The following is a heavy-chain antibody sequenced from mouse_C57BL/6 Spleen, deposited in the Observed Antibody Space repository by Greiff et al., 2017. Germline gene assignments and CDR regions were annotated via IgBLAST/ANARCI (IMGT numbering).Heavy chain of an antibody. CDR2: INYDGSST. CDR3: ARDNEDAMDY. CDR1: GFTFSDYY. J-gene: IGHJ4*01. Sequence: DVQLVESEGGLVQPGSSMKLSCTASGFTFSDYYMAWVRQVPEKGLEWVANINYDGSSTYYLDSLKSRFIISRDNAKNILYLQMSSLKSEDTATYYCARDNEDAMDYWGQGTSVTVSS. V-gene: IGHV5-16*01.